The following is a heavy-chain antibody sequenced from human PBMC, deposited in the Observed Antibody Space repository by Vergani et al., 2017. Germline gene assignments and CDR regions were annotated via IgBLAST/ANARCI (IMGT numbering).Heavy chain of an antibody. J-gene: IGHJ4*02. CDR3: ARVPGAYCGGDCYVDY. V-gene: IGHV4-39*07. Sequence: QLQLQESGPGLVKPSETLSLTCTVSGGSISSSSYYWGWIRQPPGKGREWIGSIYYSGSTYYNPSLKSRVTISVDTSKNQFSLKLSSVTAADTAVYYCARVPGAYCGGDCYVDYWGQGTLVTVSS. CDR1: GGSISSSSYY. CDR2: IYYSGST. D-gene: IGHD2-21*02.